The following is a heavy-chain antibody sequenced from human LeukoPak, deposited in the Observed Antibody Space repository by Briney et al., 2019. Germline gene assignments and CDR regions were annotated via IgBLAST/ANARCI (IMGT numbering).Heavy chain of an antibody. D-gene: IGHD3-22*01. Sequence: PGRSLRLSCAASGFTFDDYAMHWVRQAPGKGLEWVSGISWNSGSIGYADSVKGRFTISRDNAKNSLYLQMNSLRAEDMALYYCAKGRYYYDSSGYDYWGQGTLVTVSS. J-gene: IGHJ4*02. V-gene: IGHV3-9*03. CDR1: GFTFDDYA. CDR3: AKGRYYYDSSGYDY. CDR2: ISWNSGSI.